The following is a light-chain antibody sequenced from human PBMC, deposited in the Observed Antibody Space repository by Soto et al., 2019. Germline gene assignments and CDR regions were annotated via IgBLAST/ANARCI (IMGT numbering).Light chain of an antibody. J-gene: IGKJ1*01. CDR1: QSVSSN. V-gene: IGKV3-15*01. Sequence: DIVITQSPATLSVSPGERATLSCRASQSVSSNLAWYQQKPGQAPMLLIYGASTRATGIPARFSGSGSGTEFTLTSSSLQPDDFATYYCHQYNTYGAFGQGTKVDIK. CDR3: HQYNTYGA. CDR2: GAS.